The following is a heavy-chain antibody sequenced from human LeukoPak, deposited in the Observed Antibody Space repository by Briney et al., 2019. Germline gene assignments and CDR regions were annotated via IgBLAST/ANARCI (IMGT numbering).Heavy chain of an antibody. V-gene: IGHV3-48*04. CDR1: GFTFSSYG. Sequence: QPGGSLRLSCAASGFTFSSYGMHWVRQAPGKGLEWVSYISSSGSTIYYADSVKGRFTISRDNAKNSLYLQMNSLRAEDTAVYYCARDSEQWLPVDDAFDIWGQGTMVTVSS. CDR2: ISSSGSTI. J-gene: IGHJ3*02. D-gene: IGHD6-19*01. CDR3: ARDSEQWLPVDDAFDI.